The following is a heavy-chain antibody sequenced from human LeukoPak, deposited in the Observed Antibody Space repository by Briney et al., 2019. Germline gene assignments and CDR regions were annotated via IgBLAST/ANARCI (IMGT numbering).Heavy chain of an antibody. D-gene: IGHD6-19*01. CDR3: ARMLTIAVAGTSSWFDP. J-gene: IGHJ5*02. V-gene: IGHV1-69*05. CDR2: IIPIFGTA. CDR1: GGTFSSYA. Sequence: ASVKVSCKASGGTFSSYAISWVRQAPGQGLEWMGGIIPIFGTANYAQKFQGRVTITTDESTSTAYMELSSLRSEDTAVYYCARMLTIAVAGTSSWFDPRGQGTLVTVSS.